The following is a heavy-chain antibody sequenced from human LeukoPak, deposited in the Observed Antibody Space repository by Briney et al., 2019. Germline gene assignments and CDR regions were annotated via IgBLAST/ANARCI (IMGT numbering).Heavy chain of an antibody. CDR1: GFTFSSYA. V-gene: IGHV3-33*08. CDR3: AREGSSGSYYFRDYYYYGMDV. Sequence: GGSLRLSCAASGFTFSSYAMSWVRQAPGKGLEWVTVIWYDGSNKYYADSVKGRFTISRDNSKNTLYLQMNSLRAEDTAVYYCAREGSSGSYYFRDYYYYGMDVWGQGTTVTVSS. J-gene: IGHJ6*02. D-gene: IGHD3-10*01. CDR2: IWYDGSNK.